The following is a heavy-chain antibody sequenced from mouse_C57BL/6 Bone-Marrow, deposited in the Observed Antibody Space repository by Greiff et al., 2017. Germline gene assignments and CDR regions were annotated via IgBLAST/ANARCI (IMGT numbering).Heavy chain of an antibody. D-gene: IGHD1-1*01. CDR1: GYTFTSYW. J-gene: IGHJ2*01. V-gene: IGHV1-69*01. Sequence: QVQLQQPGAELVMPGASVKLSCKASGYTFTSYWMHWVKQRPGQGLEWIGEIDPSDSYTNYNQKFKGKSTLTVDTSSSTAYMQLSSLTSEDSAVXYCARSMGYGRALYDFDYWGQGTTLTVSS. CDR2: IDPSDSYT. CDR3: ARSMGYGRALYDFDY.